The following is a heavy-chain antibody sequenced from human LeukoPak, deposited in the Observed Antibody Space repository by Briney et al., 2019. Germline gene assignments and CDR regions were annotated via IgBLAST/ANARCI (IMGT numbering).Heavy chain of an antibody. D-gene: IGHD3-3*01. CDR1: GFTFSSYW. CDR3: TRGRITIFGVVIIRQQDDAFDI. CDR2: IKQDGSEK. V-gene: IGHV3-7*01. Sequence: GGSLRLSCAASGFTFSSYWMSWVRQAPGKGLEWVANIKQDGSEKYYVDSVKGRFTISRDNAKNSLYLQMNSLRAEDTAVYYCTRGRITIFGVVIIRQQDDAFDIWGQGTMVTVSS. J-gene: IGHJ3*02.